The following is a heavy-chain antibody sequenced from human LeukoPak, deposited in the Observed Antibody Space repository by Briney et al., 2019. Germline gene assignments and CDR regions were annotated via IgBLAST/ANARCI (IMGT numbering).Heavy chain of an antibody. V-gene: IGHV5-51*01. CDR1: GYSFTSYW. Sequence: GGSLQMSCKGSGYSFTSYWIGSARQMPGKGLEWMGIIYPGDSDTRYSPSFQGQVTISAEKSISTAYLQWRSLKALDTAMYYCARHRVYGDYAYYYYYMDVWGKGTTVTVSS. D-gene: IGHD4-17*01. CDR3: ARHRVYGDYAYYYYYMDV. J-gene: IGHJ6*03. CDR2: IYPGDSDT.